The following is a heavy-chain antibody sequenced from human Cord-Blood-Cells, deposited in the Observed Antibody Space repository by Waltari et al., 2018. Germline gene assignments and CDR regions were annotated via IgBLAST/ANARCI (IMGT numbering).Heavy chain of an antibody. V-gene: IGHV1-2*02. CDR1: GYTFTGYY. D-gene: IGHD3-16*01. Sequence: QVQLVQSGAEVKKPGASVKVSCKASGYTFTGYYMHWVRQAPGQGLEWMGWSNPNSGGTNYAQKFQGRVTMARDTSISTAYMGLSRLRSDDTAVYYCARGFLRGGYYYYGMDVWGQGTTVTVSS. J-gene: IGHJ6*02. CDR2: SNPNSGGT. CDR3: ARGFLRGGYYYYGMDV.